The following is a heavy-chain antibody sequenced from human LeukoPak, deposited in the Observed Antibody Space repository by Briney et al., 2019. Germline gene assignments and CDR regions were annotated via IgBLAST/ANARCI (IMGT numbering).Heavy chain of an antibody. D-gene: IGHD3-10*01. J-gene: IGHJ4*02. CDR3: ARAIASSGSRLFDY. CDR2: IYYSGST. CDR1: GGSISSGDYY. V-gene: IGHV4-30-4*01. Sequence: SQTLSLTCTVSGGSISSGDYYWSWIRQPPGKGLEWIGYIYYSGSTYYNPSLKSRVTISLDTSKNQFPLRLTSVTAADTAVYYCARAIASSGSRLFDYWGQGTLVTVSS.